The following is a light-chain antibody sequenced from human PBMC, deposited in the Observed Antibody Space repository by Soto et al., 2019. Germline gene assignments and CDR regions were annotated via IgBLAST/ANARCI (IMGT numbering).Light chain of an antibody. CDR3: QQYDNYFRYT. CDR2: DAY. V-gene: IGKV1-5*01. Sequence: DIQMTQSPSTLSASVGDRVAITCRASQSINSKLAWYQKKPGKAPKLLISDAYNLESGVPSRFSGSGSGTEFTLTIGSLQPDDFATYYGQQYDNYFRYTFGQGTTLDIK. CDR1: QSINSK. J-gene: IGKJ2*01.